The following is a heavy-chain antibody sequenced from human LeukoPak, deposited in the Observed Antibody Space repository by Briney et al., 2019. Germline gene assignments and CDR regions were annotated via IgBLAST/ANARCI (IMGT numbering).Heavy chain of an antibody. D-gene: IGHD3-3*02. J-gene: IGHJ5*02. Sequence: GGSLRLSRAASGFTFSSYSMNWVRQAPGKGLEWVSSISSSSSYIYYADSVKGRFAISRDNAKNSLYLQMNSLRAEDTAVYYCARDPQRGAGNSIHWFDPWGQGTLVTVSS. V-gene: IGHV3-21*01. CDR3: ARDPQRGAGNSIHWFDP. CDR1: GFTFSSYS. CDR2: ISSSSSYI.